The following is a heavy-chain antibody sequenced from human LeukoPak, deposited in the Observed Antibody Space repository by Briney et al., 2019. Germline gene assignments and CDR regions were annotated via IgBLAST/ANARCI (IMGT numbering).Heavy chain of an antibody. CDR1: GGSISSYY. V-gene: IGHV4-34*01. CDR2: INHSGST. CDR3: ARVPAQYCSGGSCYLGTFDY. J-gene: IGHJ4*02. Sequence: SETLSLTCTVSGGSISSYYWSWIRQPPGKGLEWIGEINHSGSTNYNPSLKSRVTISVDTSKNQFSLKLSSVTAADTAVYYCARVPAQYCSGGSCYLGTFDYWGQGTLVTVSS. D-gene: IGHD2-15*01.